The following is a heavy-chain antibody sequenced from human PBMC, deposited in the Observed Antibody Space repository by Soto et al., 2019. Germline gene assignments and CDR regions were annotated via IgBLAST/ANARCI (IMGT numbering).Heavy chain of an antibody. Sequence: HPGGSLRLSCAASGFTFSSYGMHWVRQAPGKGLEWVAVISYDGSNKYYADSVKGRFTISRDNSKNTLYLQMNSLRAEDTAVYYCAKYSGSYRNELYFDYWGQGTLVTVSS. D-gene: IGHD1-26*01. J-gene: IGHJ4*02. V-gene: IGHV3-30*18. CDR1: GFTFSSYG. CDR2: ISYDGSNK. CDR3: AKYSGSYRNELYFDY.